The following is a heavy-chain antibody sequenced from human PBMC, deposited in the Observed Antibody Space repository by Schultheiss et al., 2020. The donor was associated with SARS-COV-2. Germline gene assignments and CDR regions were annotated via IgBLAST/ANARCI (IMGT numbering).Heavy chain of an antibody. V-gene: IGHV3-21*05. J-gene: IGHJ6*02. CDR3: ARLKRHRYGMDV. CDR1: GFTFSSYG. Sequence: GGSLRLSCAASGFTFSSYGMHWVRQAPGKGLEWVSYISSSSSYIYYADSVKGRFTISRDNAKNSLYLQMNSLRAEDTAVYYCARLKRHRYGMDVWGQGTTVTVSS. D-gene: IGHD1-1*01. CDR2: ISSSSSYI.